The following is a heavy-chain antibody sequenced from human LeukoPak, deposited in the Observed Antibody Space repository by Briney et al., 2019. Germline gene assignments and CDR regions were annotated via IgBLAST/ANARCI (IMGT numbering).Heavy chain of an antibody. V-gene: IGHV4-59*01. CDR1: GGSTSSYY. Sequence: SETLSLTCTVSGGSTSSYYWSWIRQPPGKGLEWIGYIYYSGSTNYNPSLKSRVTISVDTSKNQFSLKLSSVTAADTAVYYCASYGTDVWGQGTTVTVSS. CDR3: ASYGTDV. CDR2: IYYSGST. J-gene: IGHJ6*02.